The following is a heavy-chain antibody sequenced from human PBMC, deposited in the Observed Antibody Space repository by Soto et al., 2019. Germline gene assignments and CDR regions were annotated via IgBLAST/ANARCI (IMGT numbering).Heavy chain of an antibody. J-gene: IGHJ4*02. CDR1: GGYISSYY. V-gene: IGHV4-59*01. Sequence: SETLSLTCTVSGGYISSYYWSWIRQPPGKGLEWIGYIYYSGSTNYNPSLNSRVTISVDTSKNQFSLKLRSVTAADTAVYYCARETKEQWLEGSFDYWGQGTLVTVSS. D-gene: IGHD6-19*01. CDR3: ARETKEQWLEGSFDY. CDR2: IYYSGST.